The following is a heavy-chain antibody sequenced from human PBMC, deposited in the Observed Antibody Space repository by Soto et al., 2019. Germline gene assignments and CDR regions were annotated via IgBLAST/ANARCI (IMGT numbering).Heavy chain of an antibody. D-gene: IGHD4-17*01. CDR3: ARDPAVTSYYYYYCMDV. CDR1: GYTFTSYG. CDR2: ISAYNGNT. V-gene: IGHV1-18*04. Sequence: QVQLVQSGAEVKKPGASVKVSCKASGYTFTSYGISWVRQAPGQGLEWMGWISAYNGNTNYAQKLQGRVTMTTDTSTSTAYMELRSLGSDDTAVYYCARDPAVTSYYYYYCMDVWGQWTTVTVSS. J-gene: IGHJ6*02.